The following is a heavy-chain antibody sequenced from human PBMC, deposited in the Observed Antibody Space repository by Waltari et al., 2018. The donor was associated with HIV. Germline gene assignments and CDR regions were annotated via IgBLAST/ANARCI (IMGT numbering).Heavy chain of an antibody. Sequence: EVQLLDSGGGLVQPGGSLRLSCVASGFTFSSYSISWVRRAPGKGLEWVSTISGSGANTYSADSVKGRFTISRDNSRSTLYLQMNSLRAEDTAVYYCAKLVDYWGQGTLVTVSS. CDR3: AKLVDY. CDR1: GFTFSSYS. V-gene: IGHV3-23*01. CDR2: ISGSGANT. J-gene: IGHJ4*02.